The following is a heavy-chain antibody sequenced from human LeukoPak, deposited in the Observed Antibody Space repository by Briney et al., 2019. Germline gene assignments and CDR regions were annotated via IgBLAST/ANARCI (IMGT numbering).Heavy chain of an antibody. D-gene: IGHD3-10*01. CDR1: GGSISSYY. CDR2: IYYSGST. CDR3: ARGKGITMVRGVKGGYYFDY. V-gene: IGHV4-59*12. Sequence: SETLSLTCTVSGGSISSYYWSWIRQPPGKGLEWIGYIYYSGSTNYNPSLKSRVTISVDRSKNQFSLKLSSVTAADTAVYYCARGKGITMVRGVKGGYYFDYWGQGTLVTVSS. J-gene: IGHJ4*02.